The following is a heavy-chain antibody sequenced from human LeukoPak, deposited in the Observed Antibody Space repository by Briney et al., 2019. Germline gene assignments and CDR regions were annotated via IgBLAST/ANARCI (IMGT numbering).Heavy chain of an antibody. D-gene: IGHD4/OR15-4a*01. Sequence: ASVKVSCKASGYTFTSYDINWVRQATGQGLEWMGWMNPNSGNTGYAQKFQGRVTMTRNTSISTAYMELSSLRSEDTAVYYCARVEVLQNYYYYYMDVWGKGTTVTISS. CDR3: ARVEVLQNYYYYYMDV. CDR2: MNPNSGNT. J-gene: IGHJ6*03. V-gene: IGHV1-8*01. CDR1: GYTFTSYD.